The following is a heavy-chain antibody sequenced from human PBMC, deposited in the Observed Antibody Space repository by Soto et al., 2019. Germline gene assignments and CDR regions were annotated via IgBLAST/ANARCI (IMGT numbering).Heavy chain of an antibody. CDR3: ARDVIVLVPAARVYYYGMDV. Sequence: QVQLQESGPGLVKPSQTLSLTCTVSGGSISSGGYYWSWIRQHPGKGLEWIGYIYYSGSTYYNPSLKSRVTISVDTSKNQFSLKLSSVTAADTAVYYCARDVIVLVPAARVYYYGMDVWGQGTTVTVSS. V-gene: IGHV4-31*03. D-gene: IGHD2-2*01. J-gene: IGHJ6*02. CDR2: IYYSGST. CDR1: GGSISSGGYY.